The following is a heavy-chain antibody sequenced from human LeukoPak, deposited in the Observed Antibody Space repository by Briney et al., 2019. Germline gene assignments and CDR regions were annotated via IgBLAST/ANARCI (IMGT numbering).Heavy chain of an antibody. CDR3: AKDRYSYAFEYSDS. CDR1: GFTFSSYG. V-gene: IGHV3-30*18. Sequence: GGSLRLSCAASGFTFSSYGMHWVRQAPGKGLEWVAVISYDGSNKYYADSVKGRFTISRDNSKNTLSLQVSSLRTEDTAVYYCAKDRYSYAFEYSDSWGQGTLVTVSS. J-gene: IGHJ4*02. D-gene: IGHD5-18*01. CDR2: ISYDGSNK.